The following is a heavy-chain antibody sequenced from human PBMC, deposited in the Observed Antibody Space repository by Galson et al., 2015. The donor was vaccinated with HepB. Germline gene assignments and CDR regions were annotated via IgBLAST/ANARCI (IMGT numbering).Heavy chain of an antibody. V-gene: IGHV1-2*02. CDR3: ARGPSSGDFDY. J-gene: IGHJ4*02. CDR1: GYSFSGYY. CDR2: SNPNSGDS. Sequence: SVKVSCKVSGYSFSGYYIHWLRQAPGQGFEWMGWSNPNSGDSLYAQKFQGRVTMTRDTSISTAYMELSRLRSDDTAVYYCARGPSSGDFDYWGQGTLVTVSS. D-gene: IGHD1-26*01.